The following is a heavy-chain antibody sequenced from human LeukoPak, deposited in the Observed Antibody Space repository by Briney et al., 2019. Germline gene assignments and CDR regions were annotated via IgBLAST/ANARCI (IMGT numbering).Heavy chain of an antibody. CDR1: GGSLSSYY. J-gene: IGHJ4*02. CDR2: IYYSGST. Sequence: SETLSLTCTVSGGSLSSYYWSWIRQPPGKGLEWIGYIYYSGSTNYNPSLKSRVTISVDTSKNQFSLKLSSVTAADTAVYYCARVSVATMDYWGQGTLVTVSS. D-gene: IGHD5-12*01. CDR3: ARVSVATMDY. V-gene: IGHV4-59*01.